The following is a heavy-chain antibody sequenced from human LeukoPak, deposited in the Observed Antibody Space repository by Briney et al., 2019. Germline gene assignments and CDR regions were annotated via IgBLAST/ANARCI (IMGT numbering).Heavy chain of an antibody. J-gene: IGHJ3*02. CDR1: GCSFSGYN. V-gene: IGHV3-23*01. D-gene: IGHD2-2*01. Sequence: RGTLRLSCADSGCSFSGYNMSWVRQTPGKGLEWVSTISASGGSTYYAASVKGRFTMSRDTSKNTLYLQIHSLPAAHPALTYCAKHDRSTSRRRRTTIGSFDISGQGTMGTVSS. CDR2: ISASGGST. CDR3: AKHDRSTSRRRRTTIGSFDI.